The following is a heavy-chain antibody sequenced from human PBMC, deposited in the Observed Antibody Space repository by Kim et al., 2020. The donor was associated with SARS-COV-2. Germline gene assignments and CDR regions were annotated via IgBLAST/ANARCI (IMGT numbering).Heavy chain of an antibody. J-gene: IGHJ6*02. CDR3: AREEGYESGTYYYYYGMDV. V-gene: IGHV1-18*01. D-gene: IGHD3-10*01. CDR2: ISTYNGNT. CDR1: GYTFRSYG. Sequence: ASVKVSCKASGYTFRSYGISWVRQAPGQGLEWMGWISTYNGNTNYAQKFQGRVTMTTDTSTTIAYMELRSLRSDDTAVYYCAREEGYESGTYYYYYGMDVWGQGTTVTVS.